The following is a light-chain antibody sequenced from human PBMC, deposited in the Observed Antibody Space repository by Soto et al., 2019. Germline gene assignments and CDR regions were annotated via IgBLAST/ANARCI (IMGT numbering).Light chain of an antibody. CDR2: GAS. CDR1: QSVSSSY. V-gene: IGKV3D-20*02. J-gene: IGKJ1*01. CDR3: QQRSNWSRT. Sequence: EIVLTQSPGTLSLSPCERATLSVRASQSVSSSYLAWYQQKPGQAPRLLIYGASSRATGIPDRFSGSGSGTDFTLTISSLEPEDFAVYYCQQRSNWSRTFGQGTKVDIK.